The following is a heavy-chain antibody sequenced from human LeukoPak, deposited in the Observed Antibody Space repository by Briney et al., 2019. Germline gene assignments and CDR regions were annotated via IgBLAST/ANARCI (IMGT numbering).Heavy chain of an antibody. V-gene: IGHV1-8*03. CDR1: GYTFTSYD. D-gene: IGHD7-27*01. CDR2: MNPNSGNT. J-gene: IGHJ6*03. Sequence: ASVKVSCEASGYTFTSYDINWVRQATGQGLEWMGWMNPNSGNTGYAQKFQGRVTITRNTSISTAYMELSSLRSEDTAVYYCARGQTGDTRYYYYMDVWGKGTTVTVSS. CDR3: ARGQTGDTRYYYYMDV.